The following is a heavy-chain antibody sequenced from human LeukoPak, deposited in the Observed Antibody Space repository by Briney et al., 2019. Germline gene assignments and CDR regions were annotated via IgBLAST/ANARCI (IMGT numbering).Heavy chain of an antibody. CDR3: AKAYYYDSATRAYYFDY. Sequence: PGGSLRLSCAASGFTFSNYAMSWVRQAPGKGLEWVSGITASGSSTYYADSVKGHFTISRDNSKNTLCLQTNSLRAEDTAVYYCAKAYYYDSATRAYYFDYWGQGTLVTVSS. V-gene: IGHV3-23*01. D-gene: IGHD3-22*01. CDR2: ITASGSST. CDR1: GFTFSNYA. J-gene: IGHJ4*02.